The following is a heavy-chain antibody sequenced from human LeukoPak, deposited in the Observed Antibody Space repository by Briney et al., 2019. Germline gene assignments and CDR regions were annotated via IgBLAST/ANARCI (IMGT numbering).Heavy chain of an antibody. CDR2: ILGSGGST. Sequence: QPGASLRLSCAASGFTFSNYAMSWVRQAPGQGLEWVSAILGSGGSTYYADSVKGRFTVSRDNSKSTLYLQMNSLRAEDTALYYCAKWGDYDVLTGYYVPDYWGQGTLVTVSS. J-gene: IGHJ4*02. V-gene: IGHV3-23*01. D-gene: IGHD3-9*01. CDR3: AKWGDYDVLTGYYVPDY. CDR1: GFTFSNYA.